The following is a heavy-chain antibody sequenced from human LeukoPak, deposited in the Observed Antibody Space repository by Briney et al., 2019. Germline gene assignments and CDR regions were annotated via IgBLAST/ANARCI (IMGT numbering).Heavy chain of an antibody. J-gene: IGHJ5*02. D-gene: IGHD6-13*01. Sequence: PSETLSLTCTVSGGSISSYYWSWIRQPAGNGLEWIGRIYTSGSTNYNPSLKSRVTMSVDTSKNQFSLKLSSVTAADTAVYYCARVGIAAAGSYARGWFDPWGQGTLVTVSS. CDR1: GGSISSYY. CDR3: ARVGIAAAGSYARGWFDP. V-gene: IGHV4-4*07. CDR2: IYTSGST.